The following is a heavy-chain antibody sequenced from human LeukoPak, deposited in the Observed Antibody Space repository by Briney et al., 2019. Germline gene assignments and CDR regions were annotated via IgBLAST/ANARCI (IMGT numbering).Heavy chain of an antibody. V-gene: IGHV1-69*04. J-gene: IGHJ6*02. CDR3: ARVLCSSTSCLHYYYYYGMDV. CDR1: GGTFSSYA. D-gene: IGHD2-2*01. CDR2: IIPILGIA. Sequence: GASVKVSCKASGGTFSSYAISWVRQAPGQGLEWMGRIIPILGIANYAQKFQGRVTITADKSTSTAYMELSSLRSEDTAVYYCARVLCSSTSCLHYYYYYGMDVWGQGTTVTVSS.